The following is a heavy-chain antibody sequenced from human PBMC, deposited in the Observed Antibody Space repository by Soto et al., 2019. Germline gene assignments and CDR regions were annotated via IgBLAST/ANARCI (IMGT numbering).Heavy chain of an antibody. CDR2: IYWDDDK. V-gene: IGHV2-5*02. CDR3: APPYCSGGSCYIDY. J-gene: IGHJ4*02. CDR1: GFSLSTSGVG. Sequence: QITLKESGPTLVKPTQTLTLTCTFSGFSLSTSGVGVCWIRQPPGKALEWLALIYWDDDKRYSPSLKSRLTITKDPSINQVVLTMTNMDPVDTATYYCAPPYCSGGSCYIDYWGQGTLVTVSS. D-gene: IGHD2-15*01.